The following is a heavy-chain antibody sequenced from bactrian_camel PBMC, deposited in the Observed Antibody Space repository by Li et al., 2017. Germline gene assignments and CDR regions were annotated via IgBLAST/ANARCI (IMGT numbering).Heavy chain of an antibody. CDR2: IDKGGSNT. D-gene: IGHD2*01. CDR1: GFTFTNYW. Sequence: HVQLVESGGGLVQPGGSLRLSCAASGFTFTNYWMHWVRQGPGKGLEWVSAIDKGGSNTYYADSVKGRFTISRDNAKNTLYLQMSGLKSEDTALYYCTTVVLARLSARRLSITTGARGPRSPSP. V-gene: IGHV3S1*01. CDR3: TTVVLARLSARRLSITT. J-gene: IGHJ4*01.